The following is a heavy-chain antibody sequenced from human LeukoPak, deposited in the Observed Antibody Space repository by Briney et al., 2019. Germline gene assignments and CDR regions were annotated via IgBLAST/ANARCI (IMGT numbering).Heavy chain of an antibody. CDR1: GFTFSSYA. CDR3: ARVYGSTSGDDP. Sequence: GGSLRLSCAASGFTFSSYAMHWVRQAPGKGLEWVAVISYDGSNKYYADSVKGRFTISRDNSKNTLYLQINSLRAEDTAVYYCARVYGSTSGDDPWGQGTLVTVSS. D-gene: IGHD2-2*01. CDR2: ISYDGSNK. V-gene: IGHV3-30-3*01. J-gene: IGHJ5*02.